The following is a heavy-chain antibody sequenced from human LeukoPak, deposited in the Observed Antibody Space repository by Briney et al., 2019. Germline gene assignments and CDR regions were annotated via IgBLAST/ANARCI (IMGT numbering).Heavy chain of an antibody. V-gene: IGHV3-23*01. D-gene: IGHD3-3*01. J-gene: IGHJ4*02. CDR1: GFTFSSYA. CDR3: AKDTGYYFSEPGYFDY. Sequence: PGGSLRLSCAASGFTFSSYAMSWVRQAPGKGLDWVSAISGSGGSTYYADSVKGRFTISRDNSKNTLYLQMNSLRAEDTAVYYCAKDTGYYFSEPGYFDYWGQGTLVTVSS. CDR2: ISGSGGST.